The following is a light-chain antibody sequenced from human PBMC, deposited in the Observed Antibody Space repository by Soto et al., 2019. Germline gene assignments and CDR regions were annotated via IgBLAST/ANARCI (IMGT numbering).Light chain of an antibody. V-gene: IGKV1-5*03. CDR3: QQYSTYPCT. Sequence: DIQMTQSPSTLSASVGDRVTITCRASQSISTWLAWYQQKPGKAPKLLIYKASSLESGVPSEFSGSGSGTEFTLTISSLQPDDFATYYCQQYSTYPCTFGQGTTVEI. CDR1: QSISTW. J-gene: IGKJ1*01. CDR2: KAS.